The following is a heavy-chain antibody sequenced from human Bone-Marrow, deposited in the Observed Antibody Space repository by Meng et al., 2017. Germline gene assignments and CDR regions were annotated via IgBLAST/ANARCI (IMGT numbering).Heavy chain of an antibody. CDR3: ARGPTTMAHAFDY. D-gene: IGHD4-11*01. J-gene: IGHJ4*02. Sequence: QVQLNQWGEGLLTPRGTRSSTGVCPGGFLSDSYWGWTRQPPGKGLEWIGEINHSGSTNYTPSLEDRATISVDTSQNNLSLKLSSVTAADSAVYYCARGPTTMAHAFDYWGQGTLVTVSS. CDR2: INHSGST. V-gene: IGHV4-34*01. CDR1: GGFLSDSY.